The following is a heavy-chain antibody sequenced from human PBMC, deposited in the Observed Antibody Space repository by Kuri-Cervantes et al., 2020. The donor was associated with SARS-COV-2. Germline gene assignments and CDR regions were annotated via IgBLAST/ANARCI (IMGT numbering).Heavy chain of an antibody. Sequence: GSLRLSCAVYGGSFSGYYWSWIRQPPGKGLEWIGEINHSGSTYYNPSLKSRVTISVDTSKNQFSLKLSSVTAADTAVYYCARGPAHDFWSGYRFDYWGQGTLVTVSS. CDR2: INHSGST. CDR3: ARGPAHDFWSGYRFDY. V-gene: IGHV4-34*01. J-gene: IGHJ4*02. D-gene: IGHD3-3*01. CDR1: GGSFSGYY.